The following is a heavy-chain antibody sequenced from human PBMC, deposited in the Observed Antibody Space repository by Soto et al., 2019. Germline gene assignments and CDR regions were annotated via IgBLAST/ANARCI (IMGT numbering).Heavy chain of an antibody. CDR1: GFTFSNYA. V-gene: IGHV3-23*01. Sequence: GGSLRLSCAASGFTFSNYAMSWVRQAPGKGLEWVSGISGSGDSTYYADSVKGRFTISRDNSKNTLYLQMNSLRAEDTAVYYCASRAYYDSSGYYYYYYFDYWGQGTLVTVSS. J-gene: IGHJ4*02. CDR3: ASRAYYDSSGYYYYYYFDY. CDR2: ISGSGDST. D-gene: IGHD3-22*01.